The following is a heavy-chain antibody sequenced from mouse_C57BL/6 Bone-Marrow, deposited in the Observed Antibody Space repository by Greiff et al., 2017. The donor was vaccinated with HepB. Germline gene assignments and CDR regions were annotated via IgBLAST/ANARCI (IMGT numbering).Heavy chain of an antibody. CDR1: GYTFTDYY. J-gene: IGHJ2*01. V-gene: IGHV1-77*01. Sequence: QVHVKQSGAELVKPGASVKISCKASGYTFTDYYINWVKQRPGQGLEWIGKIGPGSGSTYYNEKFKGKATLTADKSSSTAYMQLSSLTSEDSAVYFCARRRSRGSSYGYFDYWGQGTTLTVSS. CDR2: IGPGSGST. CDR3: ARRRSRGSSYGYFDY. D-gene: IGHD1-1*01.